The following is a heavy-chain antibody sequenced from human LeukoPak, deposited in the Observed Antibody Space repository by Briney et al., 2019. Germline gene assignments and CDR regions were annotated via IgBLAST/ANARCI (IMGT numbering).Heavy chain of an antibody. CDR1: GXTFRNYW. CDR2: INQDGSKK. J-gene: IGHJ4*02. CDR3: ARDGQYTSSWYDFDF. V-gene: IGHV3-7*04. D-gene: IGHD6-13*01. Sequence: GGSLRLSCEASGXTFRNYWMNWVRQAPGKGLEWVANINQDGSKKHFVGSVEGRFTISRDNAKNSLYLQMNSLRAEDTAVYYCARDGQYTSSWYDFDFWGQGTLVTVSS.